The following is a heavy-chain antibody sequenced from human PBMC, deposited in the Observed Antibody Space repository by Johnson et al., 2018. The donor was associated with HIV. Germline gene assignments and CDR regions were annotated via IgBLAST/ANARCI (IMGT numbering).Heavy chain of an antibody. V-gene: IGHV3-23*04. CDR2: ISGSGGST. Sequence: EQLVESGGGLVQPGGSLRLSCAASGFSVSSTYMSWVRQAPGKGLEWVSAISGSGGSTYYADSVKGRFTISRDNSKNTLYLQMNSLRAEDTAVYYCATLNGHAFDIWGQGTMVTVSS. J-gene: IGHJ3*02. CDR1: GFSVSSTY. CDR3: ATLNGHAFDI.